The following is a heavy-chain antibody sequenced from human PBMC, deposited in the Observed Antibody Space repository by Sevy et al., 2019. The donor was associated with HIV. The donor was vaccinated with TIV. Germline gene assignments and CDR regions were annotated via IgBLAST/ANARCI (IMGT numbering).Heavy chain of an antibody. CDR2: IYYSGST. D-gene: IGHD6-19*01. Sequence: SETLSLTCTVSGGSISSYYRSWIRQPPGKGLEWIGYIYYSGSTNYNPSLKSRVTISVDTSKNQFSLKLSSVTAADTAVYYCARTSYSSGWYNSGAFDIWGQGTMVTVSS. CDR3: ARTSYSSGWYNSGAFDI. CDR1: GGSISSYY. J-gene: IGHJ3*02. V-gene: IGHV4-59*01.